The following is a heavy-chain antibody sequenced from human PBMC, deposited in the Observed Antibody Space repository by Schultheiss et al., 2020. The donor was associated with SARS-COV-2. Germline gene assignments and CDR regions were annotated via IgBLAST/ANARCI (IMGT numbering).Heavy chain of an antibody. CDR1: GGTFSSYA. J-gene: IGHJ5*02. CDR3: ARGDYGSEMRFDP. V-gene: IGHV1-18*01. Sequence: ASVKVSCKASGGTFSSYAISWVRQAPGQGLEWMGWSNAGNGNTNYAQKLQGRVTMTRDTSISTAYMELSRLRSDDTAVYYCARGDYGSEMRFDPWGQGTLVTVSS. D-gene: IGHD3-10*01. CDR2: SNAGNGNT.